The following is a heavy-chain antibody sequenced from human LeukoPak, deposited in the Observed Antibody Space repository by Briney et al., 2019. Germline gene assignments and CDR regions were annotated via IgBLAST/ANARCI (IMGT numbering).Heavy chain of an antibody. D-gene: IGHD3-10*01. J-gene: IGHJ4*02. Sequence: PGGSLRLSSAASGFTFSSYAMSWVRQAPGKGLEWVSAISGSGGSTYYADSVKGRFTISRDNSKNTLYLQMNSLRAEDTAVYYCAKQSYYYGSGSPNYFDYWGQGTLVTVSS. V-gene: IGHV3-23*01. CDR1: GFTFSSYA. CDR3: AKQSYYYGSGSPNYFDY. CDR2: ISGSGGST.